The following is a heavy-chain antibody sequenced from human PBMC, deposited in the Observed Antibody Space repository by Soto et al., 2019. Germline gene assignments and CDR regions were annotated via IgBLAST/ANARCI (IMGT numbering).Heavy chain of an antibody. Sequence: SVKVSCKASGGTFSSYAISWVRQAPGQGLEWMGGIIPIFGTANYAQKFQGRVTITADESTSTAYMELSSLRSEDTAVYYCASWVVGATSPFDYWGQGTLVTVSS. J-gene: IGHJ4*02. CDR1: GGTFSSYA. CDR2: IIPIFGTA. V-gene: IGHV1-69*13. CDR3: ASWVVGATSPFDY. D-gene: IGHD1-26*01.